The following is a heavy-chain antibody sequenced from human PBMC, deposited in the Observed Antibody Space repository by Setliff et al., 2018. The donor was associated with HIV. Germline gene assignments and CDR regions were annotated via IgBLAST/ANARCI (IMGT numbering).Heavy chain of an antibody. Sequence: PSETLSLTCTVSGGSISSGSYYWSWIRQPAGKGLEWIGRIYSSGSTNYNPSLKSRVSMSVDTSKNQFSLKVDSVTAADTAMSYCATLLTFGGVIAHRGVFGIWGQGTMVTVSS. CDR2: IYSSGST. CDR1: GGSISSGSYY. J-gene: IGHJ3*02. D-gene: IGHD3-16*02. V-gene: IGHV4-61*02. CDR3: ATLLTFGGVIAHRGVFGI.